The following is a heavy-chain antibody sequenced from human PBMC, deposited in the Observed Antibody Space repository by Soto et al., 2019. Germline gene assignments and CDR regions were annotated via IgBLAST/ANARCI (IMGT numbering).Heavy chain of an antibody. V-gene: IGHV1-46*03. CDR3: AREQQLVLSPHFDY. CDR1: GYSFISHY. Sequence: GASVKVSCKAFGYSFISHYMHWVRQAPGQGLERMGTIYPAGINTGYAQKFQGRVTMTRDTSTSTVYMELSSLRSEDTAVYYCAREQQLVLSPHFDYWG. J-gene: IGHJ4*01. CDR2: IYPAGINT. D-gene: IGHD6-13*01.